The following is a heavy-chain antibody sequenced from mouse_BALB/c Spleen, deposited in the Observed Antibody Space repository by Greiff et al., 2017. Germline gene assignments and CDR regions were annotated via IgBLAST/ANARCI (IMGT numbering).Heavy chain of an antibody. CDR1: GYTFTSYW. Sequence: DLVKPGASVKLSCKASGYTFTSYWINWIKQRPGQGLEWIGRIAPGSGSTYYNEMFKGKATLTVDTSSSTAYIQLSSLSSEDSAVYFCARGDYYDYDGVAYWGQGTLVTVSA. CDR2: IAPGSGST. CDR3: ARGDYYDYDGVAY. D-gene: IGHD2-4*01. J-gene: IGHJ3*01. V-gene: IGHV1S41*01.